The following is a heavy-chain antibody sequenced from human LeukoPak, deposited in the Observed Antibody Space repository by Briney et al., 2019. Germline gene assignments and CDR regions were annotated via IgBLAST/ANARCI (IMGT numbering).Heavy chain of an antibody. D-gene: IGHD1-7*01. V-gene: IGHV4-59*01. CDR2: IYYSGST. CDR1: GGSISGYY. J-gene: IGHJ4*02. CDR3: ATRKGVYNWDSLDY. Sequence: SETLSLTCTVSGGSISGYYWSWIRQPPGKGLEWIGYIYYSGSTNYNPSLKSRVTISVDTSKNQFSLKLSSVTAADTAVYYCATRKGVYNWDSLDYWGQGTLVTVSS.